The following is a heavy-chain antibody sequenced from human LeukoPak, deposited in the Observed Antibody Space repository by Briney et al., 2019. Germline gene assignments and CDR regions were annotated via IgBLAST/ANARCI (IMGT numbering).Heavy chain of an antibody. CDR2: LHADGNEK. V-gene: IGHV3-7*01. Sequence: PGGSLRLSCAAYGFSLSGYWMCCVRQAPGKGLEWVARLHADGNEKYSVHSVKGRFTVSRDNAKNSLYLQMNSLRVEDTAVYYCARGGYSFDYLGQGTRVTVSS. CDR3: ARGGYSFDY. CDR1: GFSLSGYW. J-gene: IGHJ4*02. D-gene: IGHD5-12*01.